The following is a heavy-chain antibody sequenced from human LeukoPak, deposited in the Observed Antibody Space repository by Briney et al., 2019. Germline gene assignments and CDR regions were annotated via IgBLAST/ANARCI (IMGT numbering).Heavy chain of an antibody. CDR3: APQTMILVL. D-gene: IGHD3-22*01. Sequence: QPGGSLRLSCVASGFTFSTHWVRWVRQAPGKGLEWVANIKEDGSTTDYVDSVKGRFTISRDNAKNSVFLQMNSLRAEDTAVYYCAPQTMILVLGGQGTLVTVSS. CDR2: IKEDGSTT. J-gene: IGHJ4*02. V-gene: IGHV3-7*01. CDR1: GFTFSTHW.